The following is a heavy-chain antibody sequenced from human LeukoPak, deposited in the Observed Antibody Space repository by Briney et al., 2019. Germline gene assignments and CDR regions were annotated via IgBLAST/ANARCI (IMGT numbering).Heavy chain of an antibody. CDR1: GGSISSGDYY. J-gene: IGHJ4*02. D-gene: IGHD4-17*01. CDR2: IYYSGST. V-gene: IGHV4-31*03. CDR3: ASYGDYRSFDY. Sequence: PSETLSLTCTVSGGSISSGDYYWSWIRQHPGKGLEWIGYIYYSGSTHHNPSLKSRVTISVDTSKNQFSLKLNSVTAADTAVYYCASYGDYRSFDYWGQGTLVTVSS.